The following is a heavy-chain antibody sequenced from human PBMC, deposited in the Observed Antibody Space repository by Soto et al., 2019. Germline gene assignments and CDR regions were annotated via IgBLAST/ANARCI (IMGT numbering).Heavy chain of an antibody. CDR1: GYTSTSYA. V-gene: IGHV1-3*01. J-gene: IGHJ4*02. D-gene: IGHD2-21*02. Sequence: ASVKVSCKASGYTSTSYAKHWVRQAPGQRLEWMGWINVGNGNTKYSQKFQGRVTITRDTSASTAYMELSSLRSEDTAVYYCARSIVVVTAADYWGQGTLVTVSS. CDR3: ARSIVVVTAADY. CDR2: INVGNGNT.